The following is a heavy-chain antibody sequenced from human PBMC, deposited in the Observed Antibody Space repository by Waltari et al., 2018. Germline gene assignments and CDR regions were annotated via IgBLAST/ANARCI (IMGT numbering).Heavy chain of an antibody. CDR2: ITSGGGTI. V-gene: IGHV3-48*01. J-gene: IGHJ3*02. Sequence: EVQLVESGGGLVHPGGSLRLSCTASGSAFVAFSMTWFRQAPGKGRGWLSSITSGGGTIYQAESGKGQLIISRDKAKNSPYRQMNSLGAEDTAVYYCAKTRVVGPSIDALDIWGRGTLVTVSS. CDR3: AKTRVVGPSIDALDI. CDR1: GSAFVAFS. D-gene: IGHD1-26*01.